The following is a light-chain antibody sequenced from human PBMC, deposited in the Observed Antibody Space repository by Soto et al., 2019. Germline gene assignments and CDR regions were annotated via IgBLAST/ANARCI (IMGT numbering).Light chain of an antibody. Sequence: QSVLTQPASVSGSPGQSITISCTGTSGDIGGYNRVSWYQQHPGKAPELIIYEVTDRPSGVSNRFSGSKSGNTASLTISGLQAEDEAEYYCSSYTNINTRACVFGTGTKVTVL. J-gene: IGLJ1*01. CDR2: EVT. CDR3: SSYTNINTRACV. CDR1: SGDIGGYNR. V-gene: IGLV2-14*01.